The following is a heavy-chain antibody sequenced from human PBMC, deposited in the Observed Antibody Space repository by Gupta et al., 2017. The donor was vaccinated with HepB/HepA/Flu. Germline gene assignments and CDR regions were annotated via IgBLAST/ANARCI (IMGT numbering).Heavy chain of an antibody. J-gene: IGHJ4*02. Sequence: QLQLQESGPGLVKPSETLSLTCTVSGGSISSSSYYWGWIRQPPGKGLEWIGSIYYSGSTYYNPALKSRVKISVDTSKNQFSLKLSSVTAEDTAVYDGARLYIGGFDYWGQGTLVTVSS. D-gene: IGHD3-10*01. CDR2: IYYSGST. CDR3: ARLYIGGFDY. CDR1: GGSISSSSYY. V-gene: IGHV4-39*01.